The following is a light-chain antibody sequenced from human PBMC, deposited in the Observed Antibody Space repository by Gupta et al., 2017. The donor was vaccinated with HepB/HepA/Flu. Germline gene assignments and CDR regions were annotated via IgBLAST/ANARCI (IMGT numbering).Light chain of an antibody. J-gene: IGKJ1*01. CDR1: QSVSSY. CDR2: EAS. V-gene: IGKV3-11*01. Sequence: EIVLTQSPATLSLSPGERATLSCRASQSVSSYLAWYQQKPGQAPRLLIYEASNRATGIPARFSGSGSGTDFTRPRSSLEPDDCEGYDGQQLKTFGQGTKVEIK. CDR3: QQLKT.